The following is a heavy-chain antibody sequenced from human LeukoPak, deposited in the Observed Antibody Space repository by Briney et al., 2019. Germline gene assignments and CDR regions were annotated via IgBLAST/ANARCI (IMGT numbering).Heavy chain of an antibody. CDR2: TYYRSKWYY. Sequence: SQTLSLTCAISGESVSSTGASWNWIRQSPSRGLEWLGRTYYRSKWYYEYALSVQSRIIVAPDTSKNQFSLQLNSVTPVDTAVYYCVRGNYNFDYWGQGSLVTVSS. J-gene: IGHJ4*02. V-gene: IGHV6-1*01. CDR1: GESVSSTGAS. D-gene: IGHD5-24*01. CDR3: VRGNYNFDY.